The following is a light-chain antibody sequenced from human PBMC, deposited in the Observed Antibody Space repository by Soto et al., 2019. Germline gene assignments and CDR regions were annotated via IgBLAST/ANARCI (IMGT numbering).Light chain of an antibody. Sequence: QSALTQPASVSGSPGQSITISCTGSSSDIGGHNSVSWFQQYPGQAPKLLIHEVSHRPSGVSDRFTGSKSGNTASLTISGLHAEDEADYYCSSYTSSVAWIFGGGTKVTVL. J-gene: IGLJ2*01. CDR2: EVS. CDR1: SSDIGGHNS. V-gene: IGLV2-14*01. CDR3: SSYTSSVAWI.